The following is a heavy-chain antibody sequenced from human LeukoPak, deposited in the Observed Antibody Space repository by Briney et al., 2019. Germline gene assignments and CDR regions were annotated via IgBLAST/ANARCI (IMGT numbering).Heavy chain of an antibody. CDR1: GYTLTELS. J-gene: IGHJ4*02. CDR3: ATYRPAYCGGDCYRFDY. Sequence: ASVKVSCKVSGYTLTELSMHWVRQAPGKGLEWMGGFDPEDGETIYAQKFQGRVTMTEDTSTDTAYKELSSLRSEDTAVYYCATYRPAYCGGDCYRFDYWGQGTLVAVSS. CDR2: FDPEDGET. V-gene: IGHV1-24*01. D-gene: IGHD2-21*02.